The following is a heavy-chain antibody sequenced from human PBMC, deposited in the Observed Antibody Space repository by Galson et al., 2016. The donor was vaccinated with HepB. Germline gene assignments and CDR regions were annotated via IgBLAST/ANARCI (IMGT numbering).Heavy chain of an antibody. CDR1: GFSFSSYS. D-gene: IGHD6-6*01. CDR2: ISGNAGRT. Sequence: SLRLSCAASGFSFSSYSMHWVRQAPGKGLEYIATISGNAGRTYYVDSVKGGYTISRDNAKKTVDLHMSRLSPEDTGVFYCVKDRSITVPAMDAFDLWGQGTMVIVSS. CDR3: VKDRSITVPAMDAFDL. J-gene: IGHJ3*01. V-gene: IGHV3-64D*08.